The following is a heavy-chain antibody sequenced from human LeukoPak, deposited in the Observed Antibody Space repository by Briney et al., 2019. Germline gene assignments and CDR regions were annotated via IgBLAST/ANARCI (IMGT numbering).Heavy chain of an antibody. J-gene: IGHJ4*02. V-gene: IGHV1-69*04. CDR1: GGTFSSYA. CDR2: IIPILGIA. CDR3: ARSLLWFGEFPNFDY. Sequence: ASVKVSCKASGGTFSSYAISWVRQAPGQGLEWMGRIIPILGIANYAQKFQGRVTITADRSTSTAYMELSSLRSEDTAVYYCARSLLWFGEFPNFDYWGQGTLATVSS. D-gene: IGHD3-10*01.